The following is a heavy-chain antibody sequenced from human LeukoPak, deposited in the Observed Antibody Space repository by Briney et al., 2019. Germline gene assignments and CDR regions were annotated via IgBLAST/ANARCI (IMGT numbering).Heavy chain of an antibody. Sequence: GGSLRLSCAASGFTFSSYAMSWVRQAPGKGLEWVSVISGSGGTTHYADSVRGRFTISRDNSKNTLYLQMNSLRAGDTAVYYCAKGGALLVVVAAPTNWFDPWGQGTLVTVSS. CDR1: GFTFSSYA. V-gene: IGHV3-23*01. CDR3: AKGGALLVVVAAPTNWFDP. D-gene: IGHD2-15*01. J-gene: IGHJ5*02. CDR2: ISGSGGTT.